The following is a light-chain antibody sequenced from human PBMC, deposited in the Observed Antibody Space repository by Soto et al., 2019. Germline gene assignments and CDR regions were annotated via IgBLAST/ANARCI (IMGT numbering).Light chain of an antibody. CDR3: QQRSNGPLFT. CDR2: DTS. J-gene: IGKJ3*01. V-gene: IGKV3-11*01. Sequence: EIVLTQSPATLSLSPGERATLSCSASQTVGSYLAWYQQKPGQAPRLLIYDTSNRATGIPVRFSGSGSGTDFTLTISSLEPEDFAVYYCQQRSNGPLFTFGPGTKVDIK. CDR1: QTVGSY.